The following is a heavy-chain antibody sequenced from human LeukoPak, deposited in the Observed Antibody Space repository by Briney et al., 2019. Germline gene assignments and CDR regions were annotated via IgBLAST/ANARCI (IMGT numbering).Heavy chain of an antibody. Sequence: GSLRLSCAASGFTFSSYAMSWVRQAPGKGLKWVSTISGSGGTTYYADSVKGRFTISRDNSKNTLYLQMNSLRAEDTAVYYCAKDKNYDSSSNDFDYWGQGTLVTVSS. CDR1: GFTFSSYA. CDR2: ISGSGGTT. J-gene: IGHJ4*02. V-gene: IGHV3-23*01. CDR3: AKDKNYDSSSNDFDY. D-gene: IGHD3-22*01.